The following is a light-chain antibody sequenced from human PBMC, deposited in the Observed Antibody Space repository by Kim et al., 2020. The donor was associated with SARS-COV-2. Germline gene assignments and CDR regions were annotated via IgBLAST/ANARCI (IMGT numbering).Light chain of an antibody. CDR2: RNN. J-gene: IGLJ3*02. CDR3: AEWDGSLRV. V-gene: IGLV1-47*01. CDR1: SSNIGSNY. Sequence: QSVLTQPPSASGTPGQRVTISCSGSSSNIGSNYVYWYQQLPGTAPKLLIYRNNRRPSGVPSRFFGSKSYTSASLAISGLRSDEEADYYCAEWDGSLRVFGGGTQLTVL.